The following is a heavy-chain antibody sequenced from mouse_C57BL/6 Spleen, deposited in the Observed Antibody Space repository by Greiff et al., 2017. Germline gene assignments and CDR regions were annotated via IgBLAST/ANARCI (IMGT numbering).Heavy chain of an antibody. Sequence: QVQLQQPGTELVKPGASVKLSCKASGYTFTSYWMHWVKQRPGQGLEWIGNINPSNGGTNYNEKFKSKATLTVDKSSSTAYMQLSSLTSEDSAVYYCAREEDYYGSSYVGFAYWGQGTLVTVSA. J-gene: IGHJ3*01. CDR2: INPSNGGT. CDR1: GYTFTSYW. D-gene: IGHD1-1*01. CDR3: AREEDYYGSSYVGFAY. V-gene: IGHV1-53*01.